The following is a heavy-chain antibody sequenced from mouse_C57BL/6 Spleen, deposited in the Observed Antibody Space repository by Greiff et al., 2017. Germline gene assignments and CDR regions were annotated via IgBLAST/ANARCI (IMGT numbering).Heavy chain of an antibody. J-gene: IGHJ2*01. CDR3: ARAGSPFDY. CDR2: IDPSDSYT. V-gene: IGHV1-59*01. CDR1: GYTFTSYW. Sequence: QVQLQQSGAELVRPGTSVKLSCKASGYTFTSYWMHWVKQRPGQGLEWIGVIDPSDSYTNYNQKFKGKATLTVDTSSSTAYMQLSSLTSEDSAVYYCARAGSPFDYWGQGTTLTVSS. D-gene: IGHD1-1*01.